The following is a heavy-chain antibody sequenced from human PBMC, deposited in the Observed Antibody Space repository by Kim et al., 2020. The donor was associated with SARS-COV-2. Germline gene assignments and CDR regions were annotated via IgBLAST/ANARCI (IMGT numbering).Heavy chain of an antibody. CDR1: GFTFSSYA. CDR3: AKSAIVVVVAATSYFDY. J-gene: IGHJ4*02. V-gene: IGHV3-23*01. Sequence: GGSLRLSCAASGFTFSSYAMSWVRQAPGKGLEWVSANSGSGGSTYYADSVKGRFTISRDNSKNTLYLQMNSLRAEDTAVYYCAKSAIVVVVAATSYFDYWGQGTLVTVSS. CDR2: NSGSGGST. D-gene: IGHD2-15*01.